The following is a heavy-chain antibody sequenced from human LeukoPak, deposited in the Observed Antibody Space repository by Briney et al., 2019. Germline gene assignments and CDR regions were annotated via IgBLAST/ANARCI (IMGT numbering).Heavy chain of an antibody. V-gene: IGHV1-2*02. J-gene: IGHJ6*02. CDR3: ARDKMDGSVFLMDV. CDR1: GYTFTDCY. CDR2: INPNSGGT. D-gene: IGHD3-10*01. Sequence: GASVKVSCKASGYTFTDCYMHWVRQAPGQGLGWMGWINPNSGGTNYAQKFQGRVTMTRDTSISTAYMELSRLRSDDTAVYYCARDKMDGSVFLMDVWGQGTTVTVSS.